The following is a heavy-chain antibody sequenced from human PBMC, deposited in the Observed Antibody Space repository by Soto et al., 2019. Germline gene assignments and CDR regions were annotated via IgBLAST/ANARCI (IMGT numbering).Heavy chain of an antibody. Sequence: TLSLTCAVSGGSISSGGYSWSWIRQPPGKGLEWIGYINHSGSTNYNPSLKSRVTISVDTSKNQFSLKLSSVTAADTAVYYCARQPALYCSGGSCYLDYWGQGTLVTVSS. CDR3: ARQPALYCSGGSCYLDY. CDR1: GGSISSGGYS. CDR2: INHSGST. V-gene: IGHV4-30-2*01. J-gene: IGHJ4*02. D-gene: IGHD2-15*01.